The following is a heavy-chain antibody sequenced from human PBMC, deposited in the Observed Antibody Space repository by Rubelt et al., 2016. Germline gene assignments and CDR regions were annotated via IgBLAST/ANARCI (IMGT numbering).Heavy chain of an antibody. CDR1: GYTFTSYD. Sequence: QVQLVQSGAEVKKPGASVKVSCKASGYTFTSYDINWVRQATGQGLEWMGWMNPNSGNTGVVRRFQGRVTRTRERSSSTAYMELSRLRSDDTAVYYCARELTDGYSYSDYWGQGTLVTVSS. D-gene: IGHD5-18*01. V-gene: IGHV1-8*01. J-gene: IGHJ4*02. CDR2: MNPNSGNT. CDR3: ARELTDGYSYSDY.